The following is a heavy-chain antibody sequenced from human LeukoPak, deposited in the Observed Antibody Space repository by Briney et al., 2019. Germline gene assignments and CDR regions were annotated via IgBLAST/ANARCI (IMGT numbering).Heavy chain of an antibody. CDR3: ARGVDTAMDHYYYYYYMDV. CDR1: GGSISSGSYY. Sequence: PSETLSLTCTASGGSISSGSYYWSWIRQPPGKGLEWIGEINHSGSTNYNPSLKSPVTISVDTSKNQFSLKLSSVTAADTAVYYCARGVDTAMDHYYYYYYMDVWGKGATVTVSS. CDR2: INHSGST. D-gene: IGHD5-18*01. V-gene: IGHV4-39*07. J-gene: IGHJ6*03.